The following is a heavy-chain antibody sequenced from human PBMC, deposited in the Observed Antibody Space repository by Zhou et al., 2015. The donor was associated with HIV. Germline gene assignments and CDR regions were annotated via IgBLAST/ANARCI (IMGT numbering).Heavy chain of an antibody. V-gene: IGHV1-69*06. Sequence: QVQLVQSGAEVKKPGSSVKVSCKASGGTFSSYTISWVRQAPGQGLEWMGGIIPIFGTTKYVQKFQDRLTITADKSTSTAYMELSSLRSEDTAVYYCARSPYRPRGSGNYYYAMDVWGQGTTVTVSS. J-gene: IGHJ6*02. D-gene: IGHD3-10*01. CDR3: ARSPYRPRGSGNYYYAMDV. CDR1: GGTFSSYT. CDR2: IIPIFGTT.